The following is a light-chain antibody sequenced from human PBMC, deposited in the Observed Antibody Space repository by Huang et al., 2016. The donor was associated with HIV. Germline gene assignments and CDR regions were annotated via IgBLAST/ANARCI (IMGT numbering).Light chain of an antibody. CDR3: QQSYGIPRT. CDR2: GTS. J-gene: IGKJ2*01. Sequence: DIQMTQSPSSLSASVGDTVIITCRASQKISKYLNWYQQLPGRAPKLLIYGTSNLQRGVSFMRFSGRASGTDFTLTITSLQPEDAATYFCQQSYGIPRTFGLGT. V-gene: IGKV1-39*01. CDR1: QKISKY.